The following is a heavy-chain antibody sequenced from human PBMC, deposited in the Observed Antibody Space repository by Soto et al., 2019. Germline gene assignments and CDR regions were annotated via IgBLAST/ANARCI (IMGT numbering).Heavy chain of an antibody. Sequence: GASLRLSCAASRFTVSSNYMSWVRQAPGKVVEWVLVIYSGSSTYSADTGKVRLTISRDNCKNAVYLQMNSLRAEDTCVYYCARTGITTYFFDYWGHGTLVTVS. CDR1: RFTVSSNY. J-gene: IGHJ4*01. CDR2: IYSGSST. CDR3: ARTGITTYFFDY. V-gene: IGHV3-53*01. D-gene: IGHD4-4*01.